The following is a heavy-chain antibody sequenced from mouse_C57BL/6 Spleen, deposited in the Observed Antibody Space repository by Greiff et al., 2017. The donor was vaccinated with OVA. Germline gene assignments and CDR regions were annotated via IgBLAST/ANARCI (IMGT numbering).Heavy chain of an antibody. V-gene: IGHV1-55*01. Sequence: QVQLQQPGAELVKPGASVKMSCKASGYTFTSYWLTWVKQRPGQGLEWIGDIYPGSGSTNYNEKFKSKATLTVDTSSSTAYMQLSSLTSEDSAVYYCARGDYDQGNYFDYWGQGTTLTVSS. CDR2: IYPGSGST. D-gene: IGHD2-4*01. CDR1: GYTFTSYW. J-gene: IGHJ2*01. CDR3: ARGDYDQGNYFDY.